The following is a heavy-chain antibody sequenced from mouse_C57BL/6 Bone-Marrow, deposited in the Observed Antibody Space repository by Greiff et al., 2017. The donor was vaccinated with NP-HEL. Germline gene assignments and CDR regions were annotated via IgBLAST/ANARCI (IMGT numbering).Heavy chain of an antibody. Sequence: EVQRVESGGGLVQSGRSLRLSCATSGFTFSDFYMEWVRQAPGKGLEWIAASRNKANDYTTEYSASVKGRFIVSRDTSQSILYLQMNALRAEDTAIYYCARDYDYDGRGFAYWGQGTLVTVSA. D-gene: IGHD2-4*01. CDR3: ARDYDYDGRGFAY. CDR1: GFTFSDFY. J-gene: IGHJ3*01. V-gene: IGHV7-1*01. CDR2: SRNKANDYTT.